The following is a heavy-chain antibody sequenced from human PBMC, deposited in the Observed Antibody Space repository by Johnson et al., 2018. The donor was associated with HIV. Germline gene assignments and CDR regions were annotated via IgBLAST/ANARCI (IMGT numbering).Heavy chain of an antibody. CDR3: AREGGGYDGKGAFDI. J-gene: IGHJ3*02. Sequence: QMQLVESGGGVVQPGRSLRLSCAASGFTFSSYAMHWVRQAPGKGLEWVAVISYDGSNKYYADSVKGRFTISRDNSKNTLYLQMNSRRAEDTAAYYCAREGGGYDGKGAFDIWGQGTMVTVSS. CDR2: ISYDGSNK. V-gene: IGHV3-30-3*01. CDR1: GFTFSSYA. D-gene: IGHD5-12*01.